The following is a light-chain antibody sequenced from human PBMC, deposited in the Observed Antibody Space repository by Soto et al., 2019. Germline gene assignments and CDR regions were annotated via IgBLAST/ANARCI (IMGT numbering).Light chain of an antibody. CDR3: QQYSKWPIT. CDR1: QSVSSD. V-gene: IGKV3-15*01. J-gene: IGKJ5*01. Sequence: EIGVTQSPSTLSVSPGERATLSCRASQSVSSDLAWYHQKPGQAPRLLIYGASTRATGIPARFSGSGSGTEFTLTINSLQSEDFAVYYCQQYSKWPITFGQGTRLEIK. CDR2: GAS.